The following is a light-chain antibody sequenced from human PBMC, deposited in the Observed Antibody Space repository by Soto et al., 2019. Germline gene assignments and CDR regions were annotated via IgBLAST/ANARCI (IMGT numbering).Light chain of an antibody. V-gene: IGKV3-15*01. J-gene: IGKJ3*01. Sequence: TQSPGTLSVSLGERATLSCSASQSVTINVAWYQQKPGQAPRLLIYGASTRATGVPARFSGSGSGTEFTLSISSLQSEDFGLYFCQQYNSWPRGTFGPGTKVEIK. CDR2: GAS. CDR3: QQYNSWPRGT. CDR1: QSVTIN.